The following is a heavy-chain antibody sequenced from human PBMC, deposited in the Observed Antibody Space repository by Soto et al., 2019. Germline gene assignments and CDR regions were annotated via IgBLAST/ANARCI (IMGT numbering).Heavy chain of an antibody. V-gene: IGHV3-23*01. Sequence: GSLRLSCAASGFTFSNFAMNWVRQAPGKGLEWVSSISGSGGSTYYADSVKGRFTISRDNSQNTLYLQMNSLRAEDTAVYYCARGGGSSSWNFDSWGQGTRVTVSS. CDR2: ISGSGGST. CDR3: ARGGGSSSWNFDS. D-gene: IGHD6-13*01. J-gene: IGHJ4*02. CDR1: GFTFSNFA.